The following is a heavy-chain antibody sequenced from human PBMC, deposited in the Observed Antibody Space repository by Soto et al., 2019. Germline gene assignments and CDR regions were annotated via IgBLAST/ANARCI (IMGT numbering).Heavy chain of an antibody. CDR3: ARGTPKTYYYGMDV. Sequence: SETLSLTCTVSGGSISSYYWSWIRQPPGKGLEWIGYIYYSGSTNYNPSLKSRVTISVDTSKNQFSLKLSSVTAADTAVYYCARGTPKTYYYGMDVWGQGTTVTV. V-gene: IGHV4-59*01. D-gene: IGHD3-10*01. CDR1: GGSISSYY. CDR2: IYYSGST. J-gene: IGHJ6*02.